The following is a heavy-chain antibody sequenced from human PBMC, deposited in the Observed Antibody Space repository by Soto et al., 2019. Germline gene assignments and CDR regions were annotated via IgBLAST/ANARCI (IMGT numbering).Heavy chain of an antibody. CDR2: ISYDGSNK. D-gene: IGHD6-19*01. Sequence: GGSLRLSCAASGFTFSSYAMHWVRQAPGKGLEWVAVISYDGSNKYYADSVKGRFTISRDNSKNTLYLQMNSLRAEDTAVYYCARVSHRGSGWRYWGEIDYWGQGTLVTVSS. V-gene: IGHV3-30-3*01. CDR3: ARVSHRGSGWRYWGEIDY. CDR1: GFTFSSYA. J-gene: IGHJ4*02.